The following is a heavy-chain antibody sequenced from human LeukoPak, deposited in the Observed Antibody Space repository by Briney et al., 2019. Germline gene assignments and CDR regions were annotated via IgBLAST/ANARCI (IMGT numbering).Heavy chain of an antibody. CDR1: GGSISSGGYY. Sequence: PSETLSLTCTVSGGSISSGGYYWSWIRQHPGKGLEWIGYIYYSGSTYYNPSLKSRVTISVDTSKNQFSLKLSSVTAADMAVYYCARENSGIAAPAYFDYWGQGTLVTVSS. CDR2: IYYSGST. CDR3: ARENSGIAAPAYFDY. V-gene: IGHV4-31*03. D-gene: IGHD6-13*01. J-gene: IGHJ4*02.